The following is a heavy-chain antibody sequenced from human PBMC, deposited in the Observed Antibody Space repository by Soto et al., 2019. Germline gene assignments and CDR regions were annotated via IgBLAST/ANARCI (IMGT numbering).Heavy chain of an antibody. D-gene: IGHD3-9*01. CDR1: GDSINSDKYY. V-gene: IGHV4-39*01. J-gene: IGHJ4*02. CDR3: ARLEGLATISYYFDF. CDR2: IYYRGNT. Sequence: QLQESGPGLVKPSETLSLTCSVSGDSINSDKYYWGWIRQPPGKGLEWIGSIYYRGNTYYNPSLQTRFTISLAKSKSQFSLRLNSVTAADSAVYFCARLEGLATISYYFDFWGQGAQVTVSS.